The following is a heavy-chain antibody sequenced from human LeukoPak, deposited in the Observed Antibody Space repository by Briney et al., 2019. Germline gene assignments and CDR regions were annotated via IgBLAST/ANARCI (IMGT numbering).Heavy chain of an antibody. CDR3: ARLYYYDSSAVDWFDP. D-gene: IGHD3-22*01. CDR1: GFSLSTSGVG. Sequence: SGPTLVRPTQTLTLTCTFSGFSLSTSGVGVGWIRQPPGKGLEWLALIYWDDDKRYSPSLKSSLTITNDTSKNQVVLTMTNMDPVDTATYYCARLYYYDSSAVDWFDPWGQGTLVTVSS. J-gene: IGHJ5*02. V-gene: IGHV2-5*02. CDR2: IYWDDDK.